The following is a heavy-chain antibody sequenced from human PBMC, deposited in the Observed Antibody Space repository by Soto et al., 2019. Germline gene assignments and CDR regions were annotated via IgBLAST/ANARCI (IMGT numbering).Heavy chain of an antibody. V-gene: IGHV3-30*18. J-gene: IGHJ4*02. CDR2: ISIDGSNK. D-gene: IGHD6-6*01. CDR3: AKGSEAARQELDY. CDR1: GFTFSTYG. Sequence: QVQLVESGGGVVQPGRSLRLSCAASGFTFSTYGMHWFRQAPGKGPEWVAVISIDGSNKYYADSVKGLFTISRDNSKNTLYLQMNSLRDDDTAVYYCAKGSEAARQELDYWGQGTLVTVSS.